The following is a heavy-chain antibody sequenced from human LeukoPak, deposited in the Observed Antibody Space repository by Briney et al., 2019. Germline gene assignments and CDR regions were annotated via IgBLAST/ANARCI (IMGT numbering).Heavy chain of an antibody. CDR1: GGSFSGYY. D-gene: IGHD3-22*01. CDR3: ARDYYYDSSGYYYYFDY. Sequence: SETLSLTCAVYGGSFSGYYWSWIRQPPGKGLEWIGEINHSGSTNYNPSLKSRVTISVDTSKNQFSLKLSSVTAADTAVCYCARDYYYDSSGYYYYFDYWGQGTLVTVSS. V-gene: IGHV4-34*01. J-gene: IGHJ4*02. CDR2: INHSGST.